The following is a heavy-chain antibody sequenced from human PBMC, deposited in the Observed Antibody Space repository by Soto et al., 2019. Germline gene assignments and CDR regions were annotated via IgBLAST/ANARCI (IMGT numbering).Heavy chain of an antibody. CDR1: GFTLSSYD. CDR3: ARVVTMAFDI. J-gene: IGHJ3*02. D-gene: IGHD3-10*01. Sequence: GGSLRLSCAASGFTLSSYDTHWVRQATGKGLEWVSAIGTAGDTYYPGSVKGRFTISRENAKNSLYLQMNSLRAEDTAVYYCARVVTMAFDIWGQGTMVTVSS. V-gene: IGHV3-13*01. CDR2: IGTAGDT.